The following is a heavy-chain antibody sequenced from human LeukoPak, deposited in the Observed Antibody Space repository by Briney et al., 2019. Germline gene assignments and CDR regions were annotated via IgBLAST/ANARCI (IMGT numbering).Heavy chain of an antibody. D-gene: IGHD3-22*01. CDR1: GFTFSSYA. CDR2: SSGSGGST. Sequence: PGGSLRLSCAASGFTFSSYAMSWVRQAPGKGLEWVSASSGSGGSTYYADSVKGRSTISRDNSKNTLYLQMNSLRAENTAVYYCAKGPAFYYDSSGSYFDLWGQGTLVTVSS. J-gene: IGHJ4*02. V-gene: IGHV3-23*01. CDR3: AKGPAFYYDSSGSYFDL.